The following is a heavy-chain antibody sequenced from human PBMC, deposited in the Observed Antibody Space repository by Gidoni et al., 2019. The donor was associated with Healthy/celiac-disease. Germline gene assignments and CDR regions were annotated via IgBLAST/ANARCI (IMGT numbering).Heavy chain of an antibody. Sequence: QVQLVQSGAEVKKPGASVKVSCKASGYTFTSYAMHWVRQAPGQRLEWMGWINAGNGNTKYSQKFQGRVTITRYTSASTAYMELSSLRSEDTAVYYCAREGRPGLRNWFDPWGQGTLVTVSS. CDR1: GYTFTSYA. CDR2: INAGNGNT. V-gene: IGHV1-3*01. CDR3: AREGRPGLRNWFDP. J-gene: IGHJ5*02.